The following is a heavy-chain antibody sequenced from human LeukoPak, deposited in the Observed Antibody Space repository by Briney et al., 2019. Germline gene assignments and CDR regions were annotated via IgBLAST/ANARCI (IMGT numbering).Heavy chain of an antibody. CDR1: GLTFSNYA. CDR3: ANSPREQMGAPFDF. D-gene: IGHD1-26*01. Sequence: PGGSLRLSCVASGLTFSNYAMHWVRQTPGKGLEFVSAISSSGDNTYCADSVKGRFTISRDNSKNTLYLQLGSLREEDMAVYYCANSPREQMGAPFDFWGQGTQVTVSS. J-gene: IGHJ4*02. CDR2: ISSSGDNT. V-gene: IGHV3-64*02.